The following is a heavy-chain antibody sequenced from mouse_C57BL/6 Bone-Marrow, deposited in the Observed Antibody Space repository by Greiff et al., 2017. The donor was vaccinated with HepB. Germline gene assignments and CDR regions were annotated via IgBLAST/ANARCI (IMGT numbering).Heavy chain of an antibody. CDR1: GYAFSSSW. CDR2: IYPGDGDT. V-gene: IGHV1-82*01. Sequence: VQLQQSGPELVKPGASVKISCKASGYAFSSSWMNWVKQRPGKGLEWIGRIYPGDGDTNYNGKFKGKATLTADKSSSTAYMQLSSLTSEDSAVYFCAILDGWYFDVWGTGTTVTVSS. CDR3: AILDGWYFDV. J-gene: IGHJ1*03. D-gene: IGHD2-3*01.